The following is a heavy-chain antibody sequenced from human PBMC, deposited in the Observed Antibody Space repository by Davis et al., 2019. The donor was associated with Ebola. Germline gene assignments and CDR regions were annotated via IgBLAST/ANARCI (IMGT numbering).Heavy chain of an antibody. CDR3: ARGVVEENWFDP. J-gene: IGHJ5*02. V-gene: IGHV4-31*03. CDR2: IYYSGST. Sequence: SETLSLTCTVSGGSISSGGYYWSWIRQHPGKGLEWIGYIYYSGSTNYNPSLKSRVTISVDTSKNQFSLKLSSVTAADTAVYYCARGVVEENWFDPWGQGTLVTVSS. CDR1: GGSISSGGYY. D-gene: IGHD2-2*01.